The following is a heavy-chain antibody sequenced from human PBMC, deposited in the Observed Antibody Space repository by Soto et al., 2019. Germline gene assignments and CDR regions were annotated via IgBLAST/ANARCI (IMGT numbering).Heavy chain of an antibody. J-gene: IGHJ5*02. Sequence: AASVKVSCKVSGYTLTELSMHWVRQAPGKGLEWMGGFDPEDGEAIYAQKFQGRVTMTEDTSTDTAYMELSSLRSEDTAVYYCATLPTTVTTLWFDPWGQGTLVTVSS. V-gene: IGHV1-24*01. D-gene: IGHD4-17*01. CDR1: GYTLTELS. CDR2: FDPEDGEA. CDR3: ATLPTTVTTLWFDP.